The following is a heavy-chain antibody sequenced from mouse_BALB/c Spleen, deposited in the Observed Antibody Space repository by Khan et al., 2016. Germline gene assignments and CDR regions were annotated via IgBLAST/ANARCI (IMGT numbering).Heavy chain of an antibody. Sequence: VQLQQSGAELVKPGASVKLSCTASGFNIKDTYMHWVKQRPEQGLEWIGRIDPANGNTKYDPKFQGKATITADTSSNTAYLQLNSLTSEDTAVYYCARSPYDDDVGFAYWGQGTLVTVSA. CDR2: IDPANGNT. D-gene: IGHD2-4*01. J-gene: IGHJ3*01. V-gene: IGHV14-3*02. CDR1: GFNIKDTY. CDR3: ARSPYDDDVGFAY.